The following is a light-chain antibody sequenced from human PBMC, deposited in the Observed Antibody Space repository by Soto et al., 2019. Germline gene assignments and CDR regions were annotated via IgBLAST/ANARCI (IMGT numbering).Light chain of an antibody. V-gene: IGKV3-15*01. CDR1: QSVSSN. CDR3: QQYNNWPGT. CDR2: GAS. J-gene: IGKJ2*01. Sequence: EIAMTQSPATLSVSPGQRATLSCRASQSVSSNLAWYQQNPGQAPRLLIYGASTRATGIPARFSGSGSGTEFTLTISSLQSEDFAVYSCQQYNNWPGTFGQWTKLEIK.